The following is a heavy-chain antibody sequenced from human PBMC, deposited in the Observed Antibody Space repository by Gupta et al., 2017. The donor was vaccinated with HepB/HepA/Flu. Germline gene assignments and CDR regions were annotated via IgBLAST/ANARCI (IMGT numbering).Heavy chain of an antibody. V-gene: IGHV3-33*01. CDR1: GFCFTAYN. CDR2: IWHDGSEK. J-gene: IGHJ3*02. Sequence: QVQLVESGGGVVQPGRSLRLSCAASGFCFTAYNLHCVRQAPGKGLEWVAMIWHDGSEKFYADSVKGRFTISRDNSKNTLYLQMNNLRTEDTSVYYCAREYKGPDARNAFDIWGQGTMVTVSS. CDR3: AREYKGPDARNAFDI. D-gene: IGHD2-2*01.